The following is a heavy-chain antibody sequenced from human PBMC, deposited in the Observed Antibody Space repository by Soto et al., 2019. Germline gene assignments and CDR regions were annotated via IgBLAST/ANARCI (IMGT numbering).Heavy chain of an antibody. D-gene: IGHD3-9*01. CDR1: GYTFTSYA. CDR2: INAGNGNT. J-gene: IGHJ5*02. CDR3: ARSRYFDWFHPGFDP. Sequence: ASVKVSCKASGYTFTSYAMHWVRQAPGQRLEWMGWINAGNGNTKYSQKFQGRVTITRDTSASTAYMELSSLRSEDTAVYYCARSRYFDWFHPGFDPWGQGTLVTVSS. V-gene: IGHV1-3*01.